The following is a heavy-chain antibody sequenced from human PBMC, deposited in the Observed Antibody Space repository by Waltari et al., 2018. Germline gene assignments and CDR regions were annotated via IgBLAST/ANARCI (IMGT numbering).Heavy chain of an antibody. D-gene: IGHD6-13*01. CDR3: AISGPAAAGFDY. V-gene: IGHV1-24*01. CDR1: GYDVTELS. Sequence: QVQLVQSGAEVKKPGASVKVSCKVYGYDVTELSMHWVRQAPGKGLEWMGGVYPEEGETIYAQKFQGRVTMTEDTSTDTAYMELSSLRSEDTAVYYCAISGPAAAGFDYWGQGTLVTVSS. CDR2: VYPEEGET. J-gene: IGHJ4*02.